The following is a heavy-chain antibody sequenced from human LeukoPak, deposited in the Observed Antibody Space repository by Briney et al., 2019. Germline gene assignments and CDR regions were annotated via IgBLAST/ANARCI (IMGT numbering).Heavy chain of an antibody. CDR1: GFTFSDYY. J-gene: IGHJ6*04. CDR3: ARDYCSSTSCYYYYGMDV. V-gene: IGHV3-11*04. CDR2: ISSSGSTI. Sequence: GGSLRLSCAASGFTFSDYYMSWIRQAPGKGLEWVSYISSSGSTIYYADSVKGRFTISRDNAKNSLYLQMNSLRAEDTAVYYCARDYCSSTSCYYYYGMDVWGKGTTVTVSS. D-gene: IGHD2-2*01.